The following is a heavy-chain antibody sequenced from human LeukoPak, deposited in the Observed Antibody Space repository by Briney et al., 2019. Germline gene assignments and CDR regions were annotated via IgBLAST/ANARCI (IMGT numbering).Heavy chain of an antibody. V-gene: IGHV3-74*01. Sequence: GGSLRLSCAVSGFTSSSYWMHWVRQAPGKGRVWVSRINSDGSSTSSAASVKGRFTISRDNAKNTLYLQMNSLRAEDTAVYYCARPFITMVRGVIGYWGQGSRVTVSS. CDR3: ARPFITMVRGVIGY. CDR2: INSDGSST. CDR1: GFTSSSYW. D-gene: IGHD3-10*01. J-gene: IGHJ4*02.